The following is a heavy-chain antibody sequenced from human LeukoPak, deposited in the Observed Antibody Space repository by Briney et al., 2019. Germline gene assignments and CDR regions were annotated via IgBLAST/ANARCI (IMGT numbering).Heavy chain of an antibody. CDR2: ISSSSSYI. CDR3: ARSLLLWFGELAAFDI. Sequence: GGSLRLSCAASGVTFSSYSMNWVRQAAGKGREWVSSISSSSSYIYYADSVKGRFTISRDNAQNSLYLQLNSLRAEDTAVYYCARSLLLWFGELAAFDIWGQGTMATVSS. J-gene: IGHJ3*02. CDR1: GVTFSSYS. D-gene: IGHD3-10*01. V-gene: IGHV3-21*01.